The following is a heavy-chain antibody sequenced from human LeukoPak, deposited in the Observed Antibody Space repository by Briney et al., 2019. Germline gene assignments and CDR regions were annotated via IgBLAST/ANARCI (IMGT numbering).Heavy chain of an antibody. V-gene: IGHV4-39*07. Sequence: PSETLSLTCTVSGGSISSSSYYWGWIRQPPGKGLEWIGSIYYSGSTYYNPSLKSRVTISVDTSKNQFSLKLSSVTAADTAVYYCARGPGRFGPWGQGTLVTVSS. CDR1: GGSISSSSYY. D-gene: IGHD2-2*01. CDR2: IYYSGST. CDR3: ARGPGRFGP. J-gene: IGHJ5*02.